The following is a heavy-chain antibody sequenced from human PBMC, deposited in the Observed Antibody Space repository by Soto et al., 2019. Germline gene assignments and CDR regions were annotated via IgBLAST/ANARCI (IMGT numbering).Heavy chain of an antibody. CDR1: GFTFSSYA. D-gene: IGHD2-2*01. V-gene: IGHV3-23*01. J-gene: IGHJ4*02. CDR2: ISGIAGST. CDR3: AKQDIVVVPALSAFDY. Sequence: EVQLLESGGGLVQPGGSLRLSCAASGFTFSSYAMSWVRQAPGKGLEWVSAISGIAGSTYYADSVKGRFTISRYNSKNTLHRQMNSPRAEDTAVYYCAKQDIVVVPALSAFDYWGQGTLVTVSA.